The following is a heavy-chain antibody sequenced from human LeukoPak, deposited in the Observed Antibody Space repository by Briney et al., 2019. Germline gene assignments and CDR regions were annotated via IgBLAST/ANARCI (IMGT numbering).Heavy chain of an antibody. V-gene: IGHV4-61*01. CDR1: GDSVSSDNYY. Sequence: SETLSLTCTVSGDSVSSDNYYWSWIRQPPGKGLEWIAYIDYSGATKFNPSLKSRVTITLDTSKNQFSLKLSSVTAADTAVYYCARASSGSYDYWGQGNMVTVSS. D-gene: IGHD5-12*01. CDR2: IDYSGAT. J-gene: IGHJ4*02. CDR3: ARASSGSYDY.